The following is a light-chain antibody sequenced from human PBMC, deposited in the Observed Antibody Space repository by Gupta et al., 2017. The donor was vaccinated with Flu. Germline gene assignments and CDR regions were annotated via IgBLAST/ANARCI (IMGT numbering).Light chain of an antibody. J-gene: IGKJ2*03. CDR2: KAS. CDR1: QSISSW. Sequence: DIQMTQSPSTLSASVGDRVTITCRASQSISSWLAWYQQKPGKAPKLLIYKASRSERGVPSRFSGSGSGTEFTLTISSLQPDDFANYYCQQYNSYRLSLGQGTKLEIK. CDR3: QQYNSYRLS. V-gene: IGKV1-5*03.